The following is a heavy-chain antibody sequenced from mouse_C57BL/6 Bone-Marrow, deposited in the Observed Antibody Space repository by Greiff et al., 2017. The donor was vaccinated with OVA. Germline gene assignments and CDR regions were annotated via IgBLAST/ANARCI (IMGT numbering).Heavy chain of an antibody. D-gene: IGHD1-1*01. CDR2: IYPRSGNT. V-gene: IGHV1-81*01. CDR3: ARKYDGSRPLAY. Sequence: VQLQQSGAELARPGASVKLSCKASGYTFTSYGISWVKQRTGQGLEWIGEIYPRSGNTYYNEKFKGKATLTADKSSSPASMELRSLTSEDSAVDFCARKYDGSRPLAYWGQGTLVTVSA. CDR1: GYTFTSYG. J-gene: IGHJ3*01.